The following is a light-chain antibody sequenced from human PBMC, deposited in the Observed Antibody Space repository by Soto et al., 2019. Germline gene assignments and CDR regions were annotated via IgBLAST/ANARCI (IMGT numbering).Light chain of an antibody. CDR1: SSDVGGYNY. CDR3: SSYSSSSTRLV. V-gene: IGLV2-14*03. CDR2: DVN. J-gene: IGLJ2*01. Sequence: QSVLTQPASVSGSPGQSITFSCTGTSSDVGGYNYVSWYQHHPDKAPKLMIYDVNNRPSGVSNRFSGSKSGNTASLTISGLQAEDEAAYYCSSYSSSSTRLVFGGGTKLTVL.